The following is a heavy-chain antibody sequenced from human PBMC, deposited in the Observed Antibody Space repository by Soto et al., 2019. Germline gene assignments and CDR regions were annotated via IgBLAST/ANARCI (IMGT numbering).Heavy chain of an antibody. V-gene: IGHV3-53*01. CDR1: GLTVSRNY. Sequence: EVQLVESGGGFIQPGGSLRLACVVSGLTVSRNYMTWVRQAPGKGLEWVSVIYSGGSTYSAESVKGRCTISSDNSKNTDSLLMNRLRVEDTAVDYCARFCHGRAEGMDVWGQGTTVTVSS. J-gene: IGHJ6*02. CDR2: IYSGGST. CDR3: ARFCHGRAEGMDV.